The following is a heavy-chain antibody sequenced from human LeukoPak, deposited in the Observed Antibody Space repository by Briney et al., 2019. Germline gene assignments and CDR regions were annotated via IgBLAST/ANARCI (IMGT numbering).Heavy chain of an antibody. CDR1: RGTFSKYA. D-gene: IGHD3-16*01. CDR3: ASGRRGGYGLDV. CDR2: IIPILNIT. V-gene: IGHV1-69*04. Sequence: SVKVSCKASRGTFSKYAISWVRQAPGQGLEWMGRIIPILNITHYAQKLQGRVTIAADKSTSTAYMELSSLRSEDTAVYYCASGRRGGYGLDVWDQGTTVTVSS. J-gene: IGHJ6*02.